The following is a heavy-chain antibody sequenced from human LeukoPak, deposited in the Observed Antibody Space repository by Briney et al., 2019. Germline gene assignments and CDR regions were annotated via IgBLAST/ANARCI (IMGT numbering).Heavy chain of an antibody. CDR1: GFTVSSNY. V-gene: IGHV3-23*01. CDR3: ARESNRAIFT. J-gene: IGHJ4*02. CDR2: ISGSGSST. D-gene: IGHD2/OR15-2a*01. Sequence: GGSLRLSCAASGFTVSSNYMSWVRQAPGKGLEWVSAISGSGSSTYYADSVKGRFTISRDNAKNTLYLQMNSLRAEDTAVYYCARESNRAIFTWGQGTLVTVSS.